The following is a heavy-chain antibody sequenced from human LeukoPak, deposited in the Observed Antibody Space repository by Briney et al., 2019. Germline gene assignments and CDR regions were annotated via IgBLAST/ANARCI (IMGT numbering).Heavy chain of an antibody. J-gene: IGHJ5*02. D-gene: IGHD2-2*01. CDR3: ARGDDIVVVPAATQDWFDP. Sequence: ASVKVSCKASGYTFTSYGISWVRQAPGQGLEWMGWISAYNGNTNYAQKLQGRVTMTTDTSTSTAYMELRSLRSDDTAVYYCARGDDIVVVPAATQDWFDPWGQGTLVTVSS. CDR2: ISAYNGNT. CDR1: GYTFTSYG. V-gene: IGHV1-18*01.